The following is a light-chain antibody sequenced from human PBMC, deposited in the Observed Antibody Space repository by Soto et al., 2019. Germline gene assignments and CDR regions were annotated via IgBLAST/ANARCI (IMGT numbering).Light chain of an antibody. J-gene: IGKJ5*01. CDR1: QSVSSN. CDR3: QQYSNWPPIT. V-gene: IGKV3-15*01. Sequence: EIVMAQSPATLAVSPGERATLSCGASQSVSSNLAWYQQKPGQAPRLLIYGASTGATGIPARFSGSGSGTEFTLTLSSLQSEDFAVYYCQQYSNWPPITFGQGTRLEIK. CDR2: GAS.